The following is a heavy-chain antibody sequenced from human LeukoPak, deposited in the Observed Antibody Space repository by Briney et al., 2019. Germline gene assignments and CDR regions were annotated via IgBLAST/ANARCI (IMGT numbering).Heavy chain of an antibody. J-gene: IGHJ6*03. CDR2: IDPNSGGT. V-gene: IGHV1-2*02. CDR1: GYTFTDYY. Sequence: ASVKVSCKASGYTFTDYYLYWARQAPGQGLEWMGRIDPNSGGTNSAQKFQDRVTMTRDTSISTAYMELSRLRYDNTAVYYCAKGAGATEHYHYYYYMDVWGKGTTVTVSS. D-gene: IGHD6-25*01. CDR3: AKGAGATEHYHYYYYMDV.